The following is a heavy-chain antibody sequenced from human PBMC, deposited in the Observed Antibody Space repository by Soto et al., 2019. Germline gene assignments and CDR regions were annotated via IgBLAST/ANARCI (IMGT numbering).Heavy chain of an antibody. CDR2: ISNTARTI. Sequence: EVQVVESGGGLIQPGGSLRLSCAGSGFDFSNYTMDWVRQAPGKGLEWISYISNTARTIFYADSVKGRFTISRDNARNSLFLQMNSLRDEDTAVYYCARDGSLGYDMDVWGQGTTVTVSS. D-gene: IGHD1-1*01. V-gene: IGHV3-48*02. CDR1: GFDFSNYT. CDR3: ARDGSLGYDMDV. J-gene: IGHJ6*02.